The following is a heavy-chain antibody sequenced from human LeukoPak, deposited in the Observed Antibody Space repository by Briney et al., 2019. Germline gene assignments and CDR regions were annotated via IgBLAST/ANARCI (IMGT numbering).Heavy chain of an antibody. J-gene: IGHJ4*02. Sequence: GGSLRLYCAASRFHFSTYSMNWVRQAPGKGLEWVSSISSSSSYKYYADSVKGRFTISRDNAKNSLYLQMNSLRAEDTAVYYCARDFPGFYYGSGSYRGTDYWGQGTLVTVS. V-gene: IGHV3-21*01. D-gene: IGHD3-10*01. CDR3: ARDFPGFYYGSGSYRGTDY. CDR1: RFHFSTYS. CDR2: ISSSSSYK.